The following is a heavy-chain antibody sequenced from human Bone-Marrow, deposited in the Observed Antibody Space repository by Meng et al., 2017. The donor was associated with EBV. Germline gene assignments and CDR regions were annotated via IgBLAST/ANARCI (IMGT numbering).Heavy chain of an antibody. V-gene: IGHV2-5*02. CDR3: AHVRIAAAGTFDY. CDR2: SYCDDDK. D-gene: IGHD6-13*01. J-gene: IGHJ4*02. Sequence: HMNMKESCHTLVHPTQTPTLTCAFSGLSLSTSGVGVGWIRQHPGKALESLALSYCDDDKLYRPSLKNRLTITKDTSKNQVVLTMTNMDPVDTATYYCAHVRIAAAGTFDYWGQGTLVTVSS. CDR1: GLSLSTSGVG.